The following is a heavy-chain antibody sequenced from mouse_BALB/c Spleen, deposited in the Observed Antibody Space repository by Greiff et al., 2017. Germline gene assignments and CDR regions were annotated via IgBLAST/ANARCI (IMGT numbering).Heavy chain of an antibody. D-gene: IGHD2-3*01. CDR1: GFTFSSYG. CDR2: ISSGGSYT. V-gene: IGHV5-6*02. Sequence: DVMLVESGGDLVKPGGSLKLSCAASGFTFSSYGMSWVRQTPDKRLEWVATISSGGSYTYYPDSVKGRFTISRDNAKNTLYLQMSSLKSEDTAMYYCARQDGKAMDYWGQGTSVTVSS. J-gene: IGHJ4*01. CDR3: ARQDGKAMDY.